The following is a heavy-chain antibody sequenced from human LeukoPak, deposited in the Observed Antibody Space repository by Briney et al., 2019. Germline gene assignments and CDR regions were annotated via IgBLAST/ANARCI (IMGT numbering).Heavy chain of an antibody. J-gene: IGHJ4*02. V-gene: IGHV3-30*03. CDR1: GFTFSSYG. Sequence: PGGSLRLSCAASGFTFSSYGMHWVRPAPGKGLEWVAVISYDGSNKYYADSVKGRFTISRDNSKNTLYLRMNSLRAEDTAVYYCATIAAAGYYFDYWGQGTLVTVSS. CDR3: ATIAAAGYYFDY. D-gene: IGHD6-13*01. CDR2: ISYDGSNK.